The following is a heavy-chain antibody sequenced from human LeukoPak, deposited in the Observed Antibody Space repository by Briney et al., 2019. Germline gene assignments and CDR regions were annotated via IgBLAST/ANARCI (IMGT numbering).Heavy chain of an antibody. CDR3: ARGPIYGSGTHYINY. J-gene: IGHJ4*02. D-gene: IGHD3-10*01. CDR2: IYNVRGHI. Sequence: GGSLRLSCAASGFTFSASAMNCVRQAPGKGLGWGSSIYNVRGHIYYADSVRGRFNNSRDNANNVMYLQMNSLRAEDTAVYYCARGPIYGSGTHYINYWGQGTLVTVSS. CDR1: GFTFSASA. V-gene: IGHV3-21*06.